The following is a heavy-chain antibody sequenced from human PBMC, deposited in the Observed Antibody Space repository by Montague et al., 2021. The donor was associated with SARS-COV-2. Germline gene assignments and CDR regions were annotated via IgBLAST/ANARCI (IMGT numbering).Heavy chain of an antibody. CDR1: GGSTNNYY. D-gene: IGHD3-22*01. CDR3: ARGRFYYDSGELGS. Sequence: SETLSLTCTASGGSTNNYYWGWIRQPSGKGLEWIGRIHASGISTXNPSLETRVTMSVDTSKNQFSLKLSSVTAADTAVYYCARGRFYYDSGELGSWGQGTLVTVSS. J-gene: IGHJ5*02. V-gene: IGHV4-4*07. CDR2: IHASGIS.